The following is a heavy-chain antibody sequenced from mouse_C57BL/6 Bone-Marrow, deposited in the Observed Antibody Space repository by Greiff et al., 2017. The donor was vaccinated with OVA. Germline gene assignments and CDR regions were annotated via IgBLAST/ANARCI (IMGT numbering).Heavy chain of an antibody. Sequence: QVQLQQPGAELVKPGASVKLSCKASGYTFTSYWMQWVKQRPGQGLEWIGEIDPSDSYTNYNQKFKGKATLTVDTSSSTAYMQLSSLTSEDSAVYYCAREHSEGFAYWGQGTLVTVSA. CDR3: AREHSEGFAY. CDR1: GYTFTSYW. CDR2: IDPSDSYT. V-gene: IGHV1-50*01. J-gene: IGHJ3*01.